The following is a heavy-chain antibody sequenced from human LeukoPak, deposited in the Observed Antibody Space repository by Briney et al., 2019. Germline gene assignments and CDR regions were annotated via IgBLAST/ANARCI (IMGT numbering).Heavy chain of an antibody. CDR1: GFTVSSNY. CDR3: ARKTDSGGQGDY. Sequence: GGSLRLSCAASGFTVSSNYMSWVRQAPGKGLECVSVIYSGGNTYYADSVKGRFTISRDNSKNTLYLQMNSLRAEDTAVYYCARKTDSGGQGDYWGPGILVTVSS. CDR2: IYSGGNT. V-gene: IGHV3-66*01. J-gene: IGHJ4*02. D-gene: IGHD3-22*01.